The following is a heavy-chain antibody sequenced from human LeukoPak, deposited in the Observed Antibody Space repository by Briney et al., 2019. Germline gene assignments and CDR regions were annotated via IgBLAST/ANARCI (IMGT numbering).Heavy chain of an antibody. D-gene: IGHD1-26*01. CDR3: AREAAEWELLGGLDY. CDR2: INPNSGGT. V-gene: IGHV1-2*06. J-gene: IGHJ4*02. CDR1: GYTFSSCA. Sequence: ASVKLSCKASGYTFSSCAINWVRQAPGQGLEWMGRINPNSGGTNYAQKFQGRVTMTRDTSISTAYMELSRLRSDDTAVYYCAREAAEWELLGGLDYWGQGTLVTVSS.